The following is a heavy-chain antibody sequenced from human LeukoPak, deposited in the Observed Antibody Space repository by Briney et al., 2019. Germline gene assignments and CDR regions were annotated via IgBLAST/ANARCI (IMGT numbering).Heavy chain of an antibody. V-gene: IGHV3-23*01. D-gene: IGHD2-21*02. CDR3: AKSPSMDYCGGDCYPPDAFDI. Sequence: YYADSVKGRFTISRDNSKNTLYLQMNSLRAEDTAVYYCAKSPSMDYCGGDCYPPDAFDIWGQGTMVTVSS. J-gene: IGHJ3*02.